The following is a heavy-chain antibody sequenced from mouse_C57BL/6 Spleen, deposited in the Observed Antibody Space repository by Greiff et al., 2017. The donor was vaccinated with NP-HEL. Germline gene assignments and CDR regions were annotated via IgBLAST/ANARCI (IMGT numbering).Heavy chain of an antibody. CDR3: ARWPDYYGSSYDY. CDR1: GYTFTSYW. Sequence: VQLQQPGAELVKPGASVKMSCKASGYTFTSYWITWVKQRPGQGLEWIGDIYPGSGSTNYNEKFKSKATLTVDTSSSTAYMQLSSLTSEDSAVYYCARWPDYYGSSYDYWGQGTTLTVSS. V-gene: IGHV1-55*01. CDR2: IYPGSGST. D-gene: IGHD1-1*01. J-gene: IGHJ2*01.